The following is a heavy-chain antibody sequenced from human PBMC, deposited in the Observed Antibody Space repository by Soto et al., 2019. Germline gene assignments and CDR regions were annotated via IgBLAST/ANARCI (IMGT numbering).Heavy chain of an antibody. Sequence: QVQLQESGPGLVKPSGTLSLTCAVSSGSISSSNWWSWVRQPPGKGLERIGEIYHSGSTNYNPSLKSRVTISVDKSKNQFSRKLSVVAAADTAVYYCASARDNIWGSYRYPWFDPWGQGSLVSVSS. V-gene: IGHV4-4*02. CDR3: ASARDNIWGSYRYPWFDP. CDR2: IYHSGST. CDR1: SGSISSSNW. J-gene: IGHJ5*02. D-gene: IGHD3-16*02.